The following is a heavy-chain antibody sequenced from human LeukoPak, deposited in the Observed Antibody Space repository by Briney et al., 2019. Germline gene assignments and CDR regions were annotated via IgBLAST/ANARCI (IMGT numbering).Heavy chain of an antibody. CDR3: AKWGSRDYYYGLDV. V-gene: IGHV3-74*01. CDR1: GFTFSSYW. Sequence: PGGSLRLSCEASGFTFSSYWMHWVRQSPGKGLVWFSHINIDGSIKTYADSVRGRFTISRDNGKNTVYLQMNSLRAEDTAVYYCAKWGSRDYYYGLDVWGQGTTVTVSS. CDR2: INIDGSIK. D-gene: IGHD3-16*01. J-gene: IGHJ6*02.